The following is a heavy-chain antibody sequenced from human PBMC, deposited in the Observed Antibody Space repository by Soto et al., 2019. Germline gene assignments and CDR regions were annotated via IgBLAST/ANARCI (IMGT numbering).Heavy chain of an antibody. Sequence: EVQVLESGGGLVQPGGSLRLSCAASEFSFSNYAMSWVRQAPTKGLEWVSTISGSGDNTDYVDSVKGRFTISRDNSKNTLYLQMNCLRAEDTSVYYCAKDPLTVTPYFDYWGQGTLVTVSS. J-gene: IGHJ4*02. CDR2: ISGSGDNT. CDR3: AKDPLTVTPYFDY. D-gene: IGHD2-21*02. V-gene: IGHV3-23*01. CDR1: EFSFSNYA.